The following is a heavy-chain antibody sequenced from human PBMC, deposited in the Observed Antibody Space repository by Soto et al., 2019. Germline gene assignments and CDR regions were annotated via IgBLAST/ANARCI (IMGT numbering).Heavy chain of an antibody. V-gene: IGHV5-51*01. CDR2: IYPGDSDT. D-gene: IGHD3-3*01. J-gene: IGHJ5*02. CDR3: ARHATYYDFLSGYSPWFDP. Sequence: LGESLKFSCKGSGYSFTSYWIGWVRQMPGKGLEWMGIIYPGDSDTRYSPSFQGQVTISADKSISTAYLQWSSLKASDTAMYYCARHATYYDFLSGYSPWFDPWGQGTLVTVSS. CDR1: GYSFTSYW.